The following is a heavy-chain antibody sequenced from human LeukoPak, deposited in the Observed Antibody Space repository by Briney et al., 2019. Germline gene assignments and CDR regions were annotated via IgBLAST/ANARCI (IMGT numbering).Heavy chain of an antibody. CDR2: INPNSGGT. V-gene: IGHV1-2*02. CDR1: GYTFIGYY. CDR3: ARDLRAAAGQYYFDY. Sequence: GASVKVSCKASGYTFIGYYMHWVRQAPGQGLEWMGWINPNSGGTNYAQKFQGRVTMTRDTSISTAYMELSRLRSDDTAVYYCARDLRAAAGQYYFDYWGQGTLVTVSS. D-gene: IGHD6-13*01. J-gene: IGHJ4*02.